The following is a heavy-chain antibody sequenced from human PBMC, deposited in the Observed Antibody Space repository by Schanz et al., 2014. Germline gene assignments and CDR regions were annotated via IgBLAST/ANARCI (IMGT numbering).Heavy chain of an antibody. CDR3: ATAMHKDYGDKPQALDI. CDR2: ISDRGDGT. CDR1: GFPFSMAW. D-gene: IGHD4-17*01. Sequence: EVQLVESGGGLVKPGGYLRLSCAASGFPFSMAWMTWVRQAPGKGLEWVAGISDRGDGTNYGDSVKGRFIISRDNSKNTLDLQMNSLRHHDTALYYCATAMHKDYGDKPQALDIWGQGTMVTVSS. V-gene: IGHV3-23*04. J-gene: IGHJ3*02.